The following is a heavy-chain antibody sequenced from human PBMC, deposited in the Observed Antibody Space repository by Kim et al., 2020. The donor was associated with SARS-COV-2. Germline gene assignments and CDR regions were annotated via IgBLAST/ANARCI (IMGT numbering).Heavy chain of an antibody. CDR2: IWFDGSNK. CDR3: ATDDSDGKPGGY. V-gene: IGHV3-33*03. D-gene: IGHD2-15*01. Sequence: GGSLRLSCAASGFSFSTYGMHWVRQAPGQGLEWVAVIWFDGSNKKYADSVKGRFTISRDNSRNTLSLQMNKPRVEDPAVYYCATDDSDGKPGGYWGQGTLVTVSS. CDR1: GFSFSTYG. J-gene: IGHJ4*02.